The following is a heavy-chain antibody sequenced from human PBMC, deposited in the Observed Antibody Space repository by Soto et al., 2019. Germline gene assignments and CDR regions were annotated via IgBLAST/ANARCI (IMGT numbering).Heavy chain of an antibody. CDR2: INPNSGGK. Sequence: ASVKVSCKASGYTFTGYYMHWVRQAPGKGLEGKGRINPNSGGKNNAQKLQGWVNKTRDTSLSPDYKELSRLKTDDTALYYCARSRYDILTGYPTYYFDYWGQGTLVTVSS. CDR1: GYTFTGYY. D-gene: IGHD3-9*01. J-gene: IGHJ4*02. V-gene: IGHV1-2*04. CDR3: ARSRYDILTGYPTYYFDY.